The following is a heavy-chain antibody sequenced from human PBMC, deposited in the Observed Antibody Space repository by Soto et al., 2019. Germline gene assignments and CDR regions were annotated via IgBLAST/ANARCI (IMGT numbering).Heavy chain of an antibody. D-gene: IGHD4-17*01. CDR1: GYTFTGYY. CDR2: INPNSGET. J-gene: IGHJ4*02. CDR3: ARADYGDYVD. Sequence: QVQLVQSGAEVKKPGASVKVSCKASGYTFTGYYMHWVRQAPGQGLEWMGWINPNSGETNYAQKFKGWVTLTRDTSISTDYMELSRLRSDDTAVYYCARADYGDYVDWGQGTLVTVSS. V-gene: IGHV1-2*04.